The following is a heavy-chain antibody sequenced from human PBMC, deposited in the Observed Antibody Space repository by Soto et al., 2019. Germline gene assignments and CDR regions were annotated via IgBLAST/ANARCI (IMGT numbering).Heavy chain of an antibody. CDR2: FDPEDGET. Sequence: ASLKVSCKVSGYTLTELSMHWVRQAPGKGLEWMGGFDPEDGETIYAQKFQGRVTMTEDTSTDTAYMELSSLRSEDTAVYYCATDPLDYGGNSMDSWGEGTLVTVSP. CDR3: ATDPLDYGGNSMDS. J-gene: IGHJ4*02. D-gene: IGHD4-17*01. V-gene: IGHV1-24*01. CDR1: GYTLTELS.